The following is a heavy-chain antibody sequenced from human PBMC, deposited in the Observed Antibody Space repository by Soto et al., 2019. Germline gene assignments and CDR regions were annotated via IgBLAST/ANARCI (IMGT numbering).Heavy chain of an antibody. Sequence: VSGKVSGKASGYTFTSYCISCLRQAPGQVREWMGWISAYNGNTNYAQNLQGRVTMTTDTSTSTAYMELRSLRSDDTAVYYCARETSGYCSSGSCPEYNWFEPWGQGTLVNVSS. CDR2: ISAYNGNT. J-gene: IGHJ5*02. CDR1: GYTFTSYC. CDR3: ARETSGYCSSGSCPEYNWFEP. D-gene: IGHD2-15*01. V-gene: IGHV1-18*01.